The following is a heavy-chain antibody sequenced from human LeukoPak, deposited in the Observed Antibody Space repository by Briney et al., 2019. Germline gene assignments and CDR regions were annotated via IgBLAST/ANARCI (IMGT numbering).Heavy chain of an antibody. J-gene: IGHJ4*02. V-gene: IGHV3-23*01. D-gene: IGHD3-22*01. CDR1: EFTFSSYA. Sequence: GGSLRLSCAASEFTFSSYAMSWVRQAPGKGLDWVSAISGSGGSTYYADSVKGRFTISRDNSRNTLYLQMNSLRAEDTDVYYCAKDQFDSISMIVWGQGTLVTVSS. CDR3: AKDQFDSISMIV. CDR2: ISGSGGST.